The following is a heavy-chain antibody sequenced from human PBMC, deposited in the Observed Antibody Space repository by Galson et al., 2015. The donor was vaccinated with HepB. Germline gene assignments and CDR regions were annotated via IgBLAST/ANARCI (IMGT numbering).Heavy chain of an antibody. CDR3: ARDHNSDWYGDVFDI. J-gene: IGHJ3*02. Sequence: SLRLSCAASGFSFSNYWMSWVRQAPGKGLEWVANIKRDGSEKYYVDSVRGRFTISRDNAKNSLYLQMNSLRAEDTAVYYCARDHNSDWYGDVFDIWGQGTVVTVSS. CDR1: GFSFSNYW. CDR2: IKRDGSEK. V-gene: IGHV3-7*01. D-gene: IGHD6-19*01.